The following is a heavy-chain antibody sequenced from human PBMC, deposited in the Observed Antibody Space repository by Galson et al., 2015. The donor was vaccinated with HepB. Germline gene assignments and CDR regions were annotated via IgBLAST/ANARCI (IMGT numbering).Heavy chain of an antibody. CDR1: GDSVSSNSAA. V-gene: IGHV6-1*01. CDR3: ARDPSYYYDYSGYYYYYYGLDV. J-gene: IGHJ6*02. D-gene: IGHD3-22*01. CDR2: TYYRSKWYN. Sequence: CAISGDSVSSNSAAWNWIRQSPSRGLEWLGRTYYRSKWYNDYAVSLKNRITIDPDTSKNQFSLQLNSVTPEDTAVYYCARDPSYYYDYSGYYYYYYGLDVWGQGTTVTVSS.